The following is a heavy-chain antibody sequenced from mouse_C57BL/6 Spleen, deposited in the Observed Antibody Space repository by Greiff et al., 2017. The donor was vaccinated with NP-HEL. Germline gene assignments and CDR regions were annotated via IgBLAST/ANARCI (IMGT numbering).Heavy chain of an antibody. CDR1: GFNIKDYY. CDR2: IDPEDGDT. J-gene: IGHJ2*01. CDR3: TNTPYNSSPYYFDY. Sequence: EVQLQQSGAELVRPGASVKLSCTASGFNIKDYYMHWVKQRPEQGLEWIGRIDPEDGDTEYAPKFQGKATMTADPSSNTAYLQLSSLTSEDTAVYYCTNTPYNSSPYYFDYWGQGTTLTVSS. D-gene: IGHD2-5*01. V-gene: IGHV14-1*01.